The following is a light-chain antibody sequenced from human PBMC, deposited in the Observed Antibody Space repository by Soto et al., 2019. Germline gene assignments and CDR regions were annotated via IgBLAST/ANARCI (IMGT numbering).Light chain of an antibody. V-gene: IGKV3-15*01. CDR1: QSITKN. CDR2: AAS. Sequence: EIVMTQSPPTLSVSSGERATLSCGASQSITKNLAWYQQKPGQSPRLLIYAASTRATGVPARFSGSGSGTEFTLIISSLQSEDLAVYYCQQYNIWPYTFGQGTKLEIK. J-gene: IGKJ2*01. CDR3: QQYNIWPYT.